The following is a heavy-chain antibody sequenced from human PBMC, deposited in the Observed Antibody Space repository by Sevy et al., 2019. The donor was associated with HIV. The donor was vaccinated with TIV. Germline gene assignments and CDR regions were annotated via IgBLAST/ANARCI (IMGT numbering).Heavy chain of an antibody. CDR1: GFSFSSYA. D-gene: IGHD3-10*01. Sequence: GGSLRLSCVASGFSFSSYAMAWVRQTPGKGLERVSAITVSGSRTYYADSVKGRFTISRDNSQNILYLQMDSLRVEDTASYYCAKDTPFFYYASGNYYFEGIFDHWGQGALVTVSS. CDR2: ITVSGSRT. J-gene: IGHJ4*02. CDR3: AKDTPFFYYASGNYYFEGIFDH. V-gene: IGHV3-23*01.